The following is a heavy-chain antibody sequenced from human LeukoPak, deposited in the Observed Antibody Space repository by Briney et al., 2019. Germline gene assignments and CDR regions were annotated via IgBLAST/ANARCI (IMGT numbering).Heavy chain of an antibody. J-gene: IGHJ4*02. V-gene: IGHV3-7*03. Sequence: GGSLRLSCAASGFTFSTYWMSWVRQAPGKGLEWVANIKQDGSEKYYVDSVKGRFTISRDNAKNSLYLQMNSLRAEDTAVYYCANSAGSYAYYFDYWGQGTLVTVSS. CDR2: IKQDGSEK. D-gene: IGHD1-26*01. CDR1: GFTFSTYW. CDR3: ANSAGSYAYYFDY.